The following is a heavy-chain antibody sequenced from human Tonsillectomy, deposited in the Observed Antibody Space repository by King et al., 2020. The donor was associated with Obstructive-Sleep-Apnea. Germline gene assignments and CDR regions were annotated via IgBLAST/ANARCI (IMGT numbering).Heavy chain of an antibody. CDR2: ISYDGSNK. J-gene: IGHJ4*02. V-gene: IGHV3-30*04. Sequence: VQLVESGGGVVQPGRSLRLSCAASGFTFSSYAMHWVRQAPGKGLEGVAVISYDGSNKYYADSVKGRFTISRDNSKNTLYPQMNSLRAEDTAVYYCARDRGGIAGPPGAYWGQGTLVTVSS. CDR3: ARDRGGIAGPPGAY. D-gene: IGHD6-13*01. CDR1: GFTFSSYA.